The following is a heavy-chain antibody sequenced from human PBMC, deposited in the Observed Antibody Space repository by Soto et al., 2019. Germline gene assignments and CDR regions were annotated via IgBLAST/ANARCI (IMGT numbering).Heavy chain of an antibody. Sequence: LRLSCAASGFTFSTYGMLWVRQAPGKGLVWVSYINNDGSYTTYADSVKGRFTISRDNAENTLYLQMNSLRAEDTAVYYCARNYAGLGYWGQGTLVTVSS. CDR2: INNDGSYT. V-gene: IGHV3-74*03. CDR3: ARNYAGLGY. J-gene: IGHJ4*02. CDR1: GFTFSTYG. D-gene: IGHD1-7*01.